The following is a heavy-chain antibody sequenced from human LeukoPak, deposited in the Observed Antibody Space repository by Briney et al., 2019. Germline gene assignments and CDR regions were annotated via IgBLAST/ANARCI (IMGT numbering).Heavy chain of an antibody. V-gene: IGHV1-69*04. D-gene: IGHD5-18*01. J-gene: IGHJ6*01. CDR2: INPMLDVE. Sequence: SSVKVSCKASRCIFDTYAITWVGQSAGQGRKWLGRINPMLDVEDSAQKFPARVMIPSHRSTPTVYIALSSLLSTDTAIYYFAGFPVRGYTYGSMIHHMDVWGEGTTVTV. CDR3: AGFPVRGYTYGSMIHHMDV. CDR1: RCIFDTYA.